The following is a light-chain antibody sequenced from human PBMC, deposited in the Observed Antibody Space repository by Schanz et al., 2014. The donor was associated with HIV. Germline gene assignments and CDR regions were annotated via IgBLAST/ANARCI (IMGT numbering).Light chain of an antibody. V-gene: IGLV1-47*01. CDR3: QSFDGSLGGVL. CDR2: RNN. CDR1: SSNIGNNY. Sequence: QSVLTQPPSASGTPGQRVTISCSGSSSNIGNNYVYWYQQVPGTAPKVLIYRNNQRPSGVPDRFSASKSGTSASLAISGLQPEDEADYYCQSFDGSLGGVLFGGGTKLTVL. J-gene: IGLJ3*02.